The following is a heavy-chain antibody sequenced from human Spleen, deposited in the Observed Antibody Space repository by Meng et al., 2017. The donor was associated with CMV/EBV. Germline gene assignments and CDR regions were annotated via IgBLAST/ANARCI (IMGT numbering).Heavy chain of an antibody. J-gene: IGHJ3*02. V-gene: IGHV4-59*01. CDR1: GGSIATYY. D-gene: IGHD6-6*01. Sequence: GSLRLSCTVSGGSIATYYWNWIRQPPGKGLEWIGYIFHNGNTDYNPSLKSRVTISLDTSKNQFSLKLNSVTAADTAMYYFARSNAFDILGQGTMVTVSS. CDR2: IFHNGNT. CDR3: ARSNAFDI.